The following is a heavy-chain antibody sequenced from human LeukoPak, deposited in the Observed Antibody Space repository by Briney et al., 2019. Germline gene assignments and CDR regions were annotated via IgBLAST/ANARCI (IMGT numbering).Heavy chain of an antibody. Sequence: ASVKVSCKASGYTFTGYYMRWVRQAPGQGLEWMGWINPNSGGTNYAQKFQGRVTMTRDTSISTAYMELSRLRSDDTAVYYCARDKVAAAGTGIDYWGQGTLVTVSS. V-gene: IGHV1-2*02. CDR2: INPNSGGT. D-gene: IGHD6-13*01. J-gene: IGHJ4*02. CDR1: GYTFTGYY. CDR3: ARDKVAAAGTGIDY.